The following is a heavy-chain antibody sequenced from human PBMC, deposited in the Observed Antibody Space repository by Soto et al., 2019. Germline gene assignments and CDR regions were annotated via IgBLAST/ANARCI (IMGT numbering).Heavy chain of an antibody. CDR2: IYHSGST. J-gene: IGHJ4*02. V-gene: IGHV4-30-2*03. CDR3: ARPVRYHFWSGYIAY. Sequence: TLSLTCAVSGGSISSGGYSWSWIRQPPGKGLEWIGYIYHSGSTYYNPSLKSRVTISVDTSKNQFSLKLSSVTAADTAVYYCARPVRYHFWSGYIAYWGQGTQVTVSS. CDR1: GGSISSGGYS. D-gene: IGHD3-3*01.